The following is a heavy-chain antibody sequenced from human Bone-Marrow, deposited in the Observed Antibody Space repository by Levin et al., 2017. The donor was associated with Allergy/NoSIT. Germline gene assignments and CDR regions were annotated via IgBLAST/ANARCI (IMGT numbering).Heavy chain of an antibody. CDR1: GFPFSSYG. Sequence: GGSLRLSCAASGFPFSSYGMHWVRQAPGKGLEWVASIWYDGSNKYYADSVKGRFTISRDNSKNTVYLEMNGLRADDTATYYCARDRSGSYLWLWGQGTLVTVSS. CDR2: IWYDGSNK. D-gene: IGHD3-10*01. V-gene: IGHV3-33*01. J-gene: IGHJ4*02. CDR3: ARDRSGSYLWL.